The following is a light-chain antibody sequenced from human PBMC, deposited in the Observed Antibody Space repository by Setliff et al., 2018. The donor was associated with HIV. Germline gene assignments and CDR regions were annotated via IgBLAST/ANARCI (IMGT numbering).Light chain of an antibody. CDR2: EVS. J-gene: IGLJ2*01. CDR3: TSYTSSSPS. Sequence: QSALTQPASVSGSPGQSITISCTGTSSDVGGYNHVSWYQQHPGKAPKLMIYEVSNRPSGVSNRFSGSKSGNTASLTISGLQAEDEADYYCTSYTSSSPSFGGGTQLTVL. V-gene: IGLV2-14*01. CDR1: SSDVGGYNH.